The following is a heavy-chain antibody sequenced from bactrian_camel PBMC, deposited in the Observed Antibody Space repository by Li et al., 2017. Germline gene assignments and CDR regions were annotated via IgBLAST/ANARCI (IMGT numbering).Heavy chain of an antibody. CDR2: KLSTAGGT. Sequence: HVQLVESGGGSVQAGGSLRLSCTASGITTDEADMGWYRQRPGNECELVTKLSTAGGTDFPNSEIERFTISRNNAKNTAYLQMNSLKPEDTAVYYCVSYKDTDVVYWGQGTQVTVS. V-gene: IGHV3S60*01. D-gene: IGHD2*01. CDR1: GITTDEAD. J-gene: IGHJ4*01. CDR3: VSYKDTDVVY.